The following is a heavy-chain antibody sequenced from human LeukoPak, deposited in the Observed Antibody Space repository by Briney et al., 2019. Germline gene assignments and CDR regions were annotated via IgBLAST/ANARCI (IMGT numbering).Heavy chain of an antibody. CDR3: ARLSYSGTPWGFDY. V-gene: IGHV4-31*03. J-gene: IGHJ4*02. CDR2: IYYSGST. D-gene: IGHD5-12*01. Sequence: PSQTLSLTCTVSGGSISSGGYYWSWIRQHPGKGLEWIGYIYYSGSTYYIPSLKSRVTISVDTSKNQFSLKLSSVTAADTAVYYCARLSYSGTPWGFDYWGQGTLVTVSS. CDR1: GGSISSGGYY.